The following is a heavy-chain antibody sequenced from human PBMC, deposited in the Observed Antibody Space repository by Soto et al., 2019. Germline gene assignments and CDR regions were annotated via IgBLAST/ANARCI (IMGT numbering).Heavy chain of an antibody. Sequence: GGSQRLSCAASGFTFSSYAVSWVRQAPGKGLEWVSAISGSGGSTYYADSVKGRFTISRDNSKNTLYLQMNSLRAEDTAVYYCAKSSSSSLFFFGMDVWGQGTTVTVSS. J-gene: IGHJ6*02. V-gene: IGHV3-23*01. CDR1: GFTFSSYA. CDR3: AKSSSSSLFFFGMDV. CDR2: ISGSGGST. D-gene: IGHD6-6*01.